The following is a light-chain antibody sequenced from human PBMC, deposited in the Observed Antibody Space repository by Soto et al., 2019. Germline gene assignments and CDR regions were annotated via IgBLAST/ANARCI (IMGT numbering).Light chain of an antibody. CDR3: QQYNNWPLT. CDR1: QSVSSN. Sequence: EILMTQSPATLSVSPGERATLSCRASQSVSSNLAWYQQKPGQAPRLLIYGASSRATGIPVRFSGSGSGTEFTLTISSLQSEDFAVYYCQQYNNWPLTFGQGTRLEI. J-gene: IGKJ5*01. V-gene: IGKV3-15*01. CDR2: GAS.